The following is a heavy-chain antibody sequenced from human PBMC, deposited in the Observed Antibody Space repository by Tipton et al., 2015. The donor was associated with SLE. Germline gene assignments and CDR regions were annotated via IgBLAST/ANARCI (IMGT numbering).Heavy chain of an antibody. J-gene: IGHJ4*02. D-gene: IGHD3-22*01. CDR3: ARVPDYYDSTGSFDY. CDR2: ISYDGSNK. V-gene: IGHV3-30-3*01. CDR1: GFTFSNFA. Sequence: RSLRLSCAASGFTFSNFAIHWVRQAPGKGLEWVALISYDGSNKYYADSVKGRFTISRDNSKNTLYLQMNSLRAEDTAVYYCARVPDYYDSTGSFDYWGQGTLVTVSS.